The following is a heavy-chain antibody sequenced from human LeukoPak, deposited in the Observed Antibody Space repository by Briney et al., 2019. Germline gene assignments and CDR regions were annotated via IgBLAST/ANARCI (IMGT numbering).Heavy chain of an antibody. D-gene: IGHD5-18*01. CDR2: IWYDGSNK. V-gene: IGHV3-33*06. CDR1: GFTFSSYG. J-gene: IGHJ4*02. Sequence: GGSLRLSCAASGFTFSSYGMHWVRQAPGKGLEWVAVIWYDGSNKYYADSVKGRFTISRDNSKNTLYLQMNSLRAEDTAVYYCAKWISARYGNSSQGFDYWGQGTLVTVSS. CDR3: AKWISARYGNSSQGFDY.